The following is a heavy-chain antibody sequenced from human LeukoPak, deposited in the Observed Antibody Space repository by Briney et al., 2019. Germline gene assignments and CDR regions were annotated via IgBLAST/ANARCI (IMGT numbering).Heavy chain of an antibody. CDR1: GFTFDDYA. V-gene: IGHV3-9*03. Sequence: GGSLRLSCAASGFTFDDYAMHWVRQAPGKGLEWVSGISWNGGVIGYGDSVKGRFTISRDNAKDSLYLEMNSLRAEDMALYFCAKVLVVSASSGAFDIWGQGTMVIVSS. CDR3: AKVLVVSASSGAFDI. D-gene: IGHD2-15*01. CDR2: ISWNGGVI. J-gene: IGHJ3*02.